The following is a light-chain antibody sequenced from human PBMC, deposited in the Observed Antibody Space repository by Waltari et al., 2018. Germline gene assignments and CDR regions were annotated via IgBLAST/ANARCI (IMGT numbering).Light chain of an antibody. J-gene: IGLJ1*01. Sequence: QSALSQPASVSASFGQSITISCTGTSSDVGYSDSVSWYQHHPGKAPKCIIYDGSKRPSGVPHRFSGATYRERASLTISALPPDDEAVYCCCAFAVGDTYVFGSGTNVTV. CDR1: SSDVGYSDS. CDR2: DGS. CDR3: CAFAVGDTYV. V-gene: IGLV2-23*01.